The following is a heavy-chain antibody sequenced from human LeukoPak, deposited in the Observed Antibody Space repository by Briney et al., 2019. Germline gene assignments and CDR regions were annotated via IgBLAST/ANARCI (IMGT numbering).Heavy chain of an antibody. Sequence: SETLSLTCTVSGGSISSYYWSWIRQPPGKGLEWIGYIYYSGSTNYNPSLKSRVTISVDTSKNQFSLKLSSVTAADTAVYYCARDRDYGGNSRDWGQGTLVTVSS. D-gene: IGHD4-23*01. CDR1: GGSISSYY. J-gene: IGHJ4*02. CDR2: IYYSGST. CDR3: ARDRDYGGNSRD. V-gene: IGHV4-59*12.